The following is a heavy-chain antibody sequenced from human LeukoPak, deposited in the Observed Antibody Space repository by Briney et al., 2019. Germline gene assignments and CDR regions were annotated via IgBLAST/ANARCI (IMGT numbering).Heavy chain of an antibody. CDR3: ARGAYYYED. CDR1: GFTFSSYW. D-gene: IGHD3-22*01. J-gene: IGHJ4*02. V-gene: IGHV3-7*01. CDR2: INHNGNVN. Sequence: PGGSLRLSCAASGFTFSSYWMNWARQAPGKGLEWVASINHNGNVNYYVDSVKGRFTISRDNAKNSLYLQMNSLRAEDTAVYYCARGAYYYEDWGQGTLVTVSS.